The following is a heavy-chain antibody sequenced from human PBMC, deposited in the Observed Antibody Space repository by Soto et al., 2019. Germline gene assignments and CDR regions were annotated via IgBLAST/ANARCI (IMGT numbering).Heavy chain of an antibody. Sequence: QVQLVQSGAEVKKPGDSVRVSCKASGYTFTSYGIGWVRQAPGQGLEWMGWISANNGKTKFAQRVQDRVTMTTDASTSTADMELRSLRSDDAAVYYCARDGDFDHWGQGTLVTVSS. CDR2: ISANNGKT. V-gene: IGHV1-18*01. CDR3: ARDGDFDH. J-gene: IGHJ4*02. CDR1: GYTFTSYG.